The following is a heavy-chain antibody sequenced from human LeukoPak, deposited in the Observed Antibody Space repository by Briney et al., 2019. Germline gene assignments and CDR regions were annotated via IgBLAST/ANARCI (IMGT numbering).Heavy chain of an antibody. CDR1: GGTFSSYA. Sequence: SVKVSCTASGGTFSSYAISWVRQAPGHGIEWMGRIIPIFGIANYAQKFQGRVTITADKSTSTAYMALSSLRSEDTAVYYCARDPSIAAAAINWFDPWGQGTLVTVSS. V-gene: IGHV1-69*04. CDR3: ARDPSIAAAAINWFDP. D-gene: IGHD6-13*01. CDR2: IIPIFGIA. J-gene: IGHJ5*02.